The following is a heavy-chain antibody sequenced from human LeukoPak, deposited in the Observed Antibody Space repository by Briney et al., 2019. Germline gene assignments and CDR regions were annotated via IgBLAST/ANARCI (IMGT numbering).Heavy chain of an antibody. CDR1: GFTFSSYG. J-gene: IGHJ5*02. Sequence: PGGSLRLSCAASGFTFSSYGMHWVRQAPGKGLEWVAVISYDGSNKYYADSVKGRFTISRDNSKNTLYLQLISLRADDTAVYYCAKGAACTTTTCLNWFDPWGQGTLVTVSS. CDR2: ISYDGSNK. D-gene: IGHD2-2*01. V-gene: IGHV3-30*18. CDR3: AKGAACTTTTCLNWFDP.